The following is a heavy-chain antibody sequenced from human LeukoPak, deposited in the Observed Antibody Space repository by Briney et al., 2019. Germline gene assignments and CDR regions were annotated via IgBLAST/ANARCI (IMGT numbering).Heavy chain of an antibody. V-gene: IGHV1-69*13. D-gene: IGHD2-15*01. CDR1: GGTFSSYA. CDR3: ARGPYCSGGSCYSRYYYGMDV. Sequence: SVKVSCKPSGGTFSSYAISWVRQAPGQGLEWMGGIIPIFGTANYAQKFQGRVTITADESTSTAYMELSSLRSEDTAVYYCARGPYCSGGSCYSRYYYGMDVWGKGTTVTVSS. J-gene: IGHJ6*04. CDR2: IIPIFGTA.